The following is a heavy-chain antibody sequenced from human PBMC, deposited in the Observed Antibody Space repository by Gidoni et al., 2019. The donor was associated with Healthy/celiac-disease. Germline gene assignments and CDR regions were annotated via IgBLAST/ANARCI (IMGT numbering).Heavy chain of an antibody. CDR2: ISGSGGST. D-gene: IGHD6-13*01. V-gene: IGHV3-23*01. CDR1: GFPFSSYA. Sequence: EVQLLESGAGLVQPGGSLRLSCAASGFPFSSYAMSWVRKAPGKGLGWVSAISGSGGSTYYADSVKGRFTISRDNSKNTLYLQMNSLRAEDTAVYYCAKVASHNSWPTDYWGQGTLVTVSS. J-gene: IGHJ4*02. CDR3: AKVASHNSWPTDY.